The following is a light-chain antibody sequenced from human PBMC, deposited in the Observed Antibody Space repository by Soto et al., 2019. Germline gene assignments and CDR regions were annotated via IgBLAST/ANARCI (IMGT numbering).Light chain of an antibody. CDR1: QSVSSY. J-gene: IGKJ4*01. Sequence: IVLTLSPATLSLSPEERATLSCRASQSVSSYLAWYQQKPGQAPRLLIYDASNRATGIPARFSGSGSGTDFTLTISRLEPEDFAVYYCHQRSNWPLTFGGGTKVDI. CDR2: DAS. V-gene: IGKV3-11*01. CDR3: HQRSNWPLT.